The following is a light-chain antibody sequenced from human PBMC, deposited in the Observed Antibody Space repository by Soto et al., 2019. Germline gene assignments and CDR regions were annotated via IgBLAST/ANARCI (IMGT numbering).Light chain of an antibody. V-gene: IGLV2-14*01. CDR3: SSYGSTSTRYV. Sequence: QSALTQPASVSGSPGQSITISFTGTSSDVGGYNYVSWYQQHPGKAPKLMIYEVSNRPSGVSNRFSGYKSGNTASLTISGLQAEDEADYFCSSYGSTSTRYVFGTGTKLTVL. CDR1: SSDVGGYNY. J-gene: IGLJ1*01. CDR2: EVS.